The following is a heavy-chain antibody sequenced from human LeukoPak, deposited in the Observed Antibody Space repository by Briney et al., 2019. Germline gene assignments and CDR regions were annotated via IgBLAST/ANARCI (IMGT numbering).Heavy chain of an antibody. Sequence: QPGGSLRLSCAASGFTFSTYAMSWVRQAPGKGLEWVSTVSGRGDNTYYADSVKGRFTISRDNVRNTLSLQVNSLRAEDTAVYYCAEAVRIIDMAFDYWGQGALVTVSS. J-gene: IGHJ4*02. D-gene: IGHD5-24*01. CDR1: GFTFSTYA. CDR2: VSGRGDNT. CDR3: AEAVRIIDMAFDY. V-gene: IGHV3-23*01.